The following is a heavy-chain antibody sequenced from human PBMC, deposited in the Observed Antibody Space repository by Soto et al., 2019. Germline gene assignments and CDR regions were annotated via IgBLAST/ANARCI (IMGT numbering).Heavy chain of an antibody. J-gene: IGHJ3*02. Sequence: QVQLQESGPGLVKPSETLSLTCTVSGGSISSYYWSWIRHPPGKGLEWIGYIYYSGSTNYNPSLKSRVTISVDTSKNQFSLKLSSVTAADTAVYYCARPRVRGSDAFDIWGQGTMVTVSS. V-gene: IGHV4-59*01. D-gene: IGHD2-21*01. CDR3: ARPRVRGSDAFDI. CDR2: IYYSGST. CDR1: GGSISSYY.